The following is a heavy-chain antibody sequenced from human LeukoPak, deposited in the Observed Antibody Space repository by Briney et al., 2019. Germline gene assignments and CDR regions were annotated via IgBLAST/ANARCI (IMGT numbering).Heavy chain of an antibody. V-gene: IGHV1-69*04. CDR3: ATDAPNSSGWYYFDY. CDR1: GGTFTRYA. D-gene: IGHD6-19*01. J-gene: IGHJ4*02. CDR2: IIPILGIA. Sequence: VKVSCKASGGTFTRYAISWVRQAPGQGLEWMGRIIPILGIANYAQKFQGRVTITADKSTSAAYMELSSLRSEDTAVYYCATDAPNSSGWYYFDYWGQGTLVTVSS.